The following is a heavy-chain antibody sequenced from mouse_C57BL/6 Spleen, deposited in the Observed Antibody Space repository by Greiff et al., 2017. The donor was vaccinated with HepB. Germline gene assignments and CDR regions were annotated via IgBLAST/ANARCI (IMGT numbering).Heavy chain of an antibody. CDR3: ARRGYGSSYRYFDV. CDR2: IWSGGST. Sequence: QVHVKQSGPGLVQPSQSLSITCTVSGFSFTSYGVHWVRQSPGKGLEWLGVIWSGGSTDYNAAFISRLSISKDNSKSQVFFKMNSLQADDTAIYYCARRGYGSSYRYFDVWGTGTTVTVSS. CDR1: GFSFTSYG. J-gene: IGHJ1*03. D-gene: IGHD1-1*01. V-gene: IGHV2-2*01.